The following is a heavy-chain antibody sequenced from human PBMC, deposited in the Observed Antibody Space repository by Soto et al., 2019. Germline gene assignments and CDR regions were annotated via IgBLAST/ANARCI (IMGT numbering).Heavy chain of an antibody. V-gene: IGHV4-34*01. D-gene: IGHD2-8*02. J-gene: IGHJ4*02. CDR2: INHSGST. CDR1: GGSFSGYY. CDR3: ARDKITGLFDY. Sequence: SETLSLTCTVYGGSFSGYYWTWIRQPPGTGLEWIGEINHSGSTNYNPSLKSRVTISVDTSKNQFSLKLTSVTAADTAVYYCARDKITGLFDYWGRGTLVTVSS.